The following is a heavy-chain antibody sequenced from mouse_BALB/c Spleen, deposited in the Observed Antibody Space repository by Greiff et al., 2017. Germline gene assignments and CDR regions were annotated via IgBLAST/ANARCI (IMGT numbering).Heavy chain of an antibody. CDR3: ARRSTMITRAYYYAMDY. Sequence: EVKLVESGGGLVQPGGSRKLSCAASGFTFSSFGMHWVRQAPEKGLEWVAYISSGSSTNYYADTVKGRFTISRDNPKNTLSLQMTSLRSEDTAMYYCARRSTMITRAYYYAMDYWGQGTSVTVSS. CDR2: ISSGSSTN. CDR1: GFTFSSFG. J-gene: IGHJ4*01. D-gene: IGHD2-4*01. V-gene: IGHV5-17*02.